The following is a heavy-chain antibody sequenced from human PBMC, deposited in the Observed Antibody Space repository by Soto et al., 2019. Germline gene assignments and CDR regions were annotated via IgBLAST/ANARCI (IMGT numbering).Heavy chain of an antibody. J-gene: IGHJ3*02. Sequence: ASVKGSCKASGYTFTVDYMHWVRQAPGQGLEWMGWINPNSGGTNYAQKLQGRVTMTTDTSTSTAYMELRSLRSDDTAVYYCARVLSGAGEAFDIWGQGTMVTVSS. CDR3: ARVLSGAGEAFDI. V-gene: IGHV1-2*02. D-gene: IGHD7-27*01. CDR2: INPNSGGT. CDR1: GYTFTVDY.